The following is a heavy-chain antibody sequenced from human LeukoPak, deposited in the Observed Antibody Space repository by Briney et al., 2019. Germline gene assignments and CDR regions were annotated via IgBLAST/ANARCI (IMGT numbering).Heavy chain of an antibody. Sequence: GGSLRLSCAASGFTFSSYSMNWVRQAPGKGLEWVSSISSSSSYIYYADSVKGRFTISRDNAKNSLFLQMSSLRAEDTAVYYCARDRNTPIDYWGQGTLVTVSS. CDR3: ARDRNTPIDY. D-gene: IGHD5-18*01. J-gene: IGHJ4*02. CDR1: GFTFSSYS. CDR2: ISSSSSYI. V-gene: IGHV3-21*01.